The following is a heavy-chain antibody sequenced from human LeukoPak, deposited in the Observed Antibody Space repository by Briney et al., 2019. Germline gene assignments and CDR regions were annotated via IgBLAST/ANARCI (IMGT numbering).Heavy chain of an antibody. V-gene: IGHV4-38-2*02. CDR2: IYHSGST. CDR3: ARNPPGDDYVWGTGYFDY. J-gene: IGHJ4*02. Sequence: SETLSLTCTVSGYSISSGYYWGWIRQPPGKGLEWIGSIYHSGSTYYNPSLKSRVTISVDTSKNQFSLKLSSVTAADTAVYYCARNPPGDDYVWGTGYFDYWGQGTLVTVSS. D-gene: IGHD3-16*01. CDR1: GYSISSGYY.